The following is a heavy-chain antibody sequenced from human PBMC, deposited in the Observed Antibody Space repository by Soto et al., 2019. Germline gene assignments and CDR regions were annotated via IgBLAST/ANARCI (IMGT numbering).Heavy chain of an antibody. V-gene: IGHV3-74*01. J-gene: IGHJ4*02. CDR2: IYNDGTYS. Sequence: GSLRPSCAASGFIFKMYWMHWVRQSPGKGLVWISRIYNDGTYSDYADSVRGRFTISRDNVNDTLYPQMNNLRAEDSGLYYCTRGPRPISTGTGAYWGQGTQVTSPQ. D-gene: IGHD3-10*01. CDR3: TRGPRPISTGTGAY. CDR1: GFIFKMYW.